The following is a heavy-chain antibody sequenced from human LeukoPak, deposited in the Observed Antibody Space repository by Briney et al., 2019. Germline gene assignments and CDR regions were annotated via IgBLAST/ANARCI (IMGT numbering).Heavy chain of an antibody. J-gene: IGHJ4*02. Sequence: FSSHGAKYCADSVKGRFTISRDNAKNSLDLQMNSLRAEDTAVYYCARAAHYDSSGYYRPDYWGQGTLVTVSS. D-gene: IGHD3-22*01. CDR2: FSSHGAK. CDR3: ARAAHYDSSGYYRPDY. V-gene: IGHV3-69-1*02.